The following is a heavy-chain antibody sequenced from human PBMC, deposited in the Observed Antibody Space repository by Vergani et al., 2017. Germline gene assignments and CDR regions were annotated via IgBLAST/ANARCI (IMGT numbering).Heavy chain of an antibody. CDR2: IYSGGST. V-gene: IGHV3-66*02. CDR1: GFTVSSNY. D-gene: IGHD3-22*01. CDR3: ARQYYYDSSGYYYVGYYYYGMDV. J-gene: IGHJ6*02. Sequence: EVQLVESGGGLVQPGGSLRLSCAASGFTVSSNYMSWVRQAPGKGLEWVSVIYSGGSTYYADSGKGRFTISRDNSKNTLYLQMNSLRAEDTAVYYCARQYYYDSSGYYYVGYYYYGMDVWGQGP.